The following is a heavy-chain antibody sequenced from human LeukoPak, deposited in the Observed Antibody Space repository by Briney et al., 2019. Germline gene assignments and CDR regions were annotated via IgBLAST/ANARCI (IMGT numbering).Heavy chain of an antibody. CDR2: ISSSSVTM. J-gene: IGHJ4*02. D-gene: IGHD5-18*01. CDR1: GFTFSSYS. V-gene: IGHV3-48*01. Sequence: GGSLRLSCAASGFTFSSYSMNWVRQAPGKGLEWVSYISSSSVTMCYADSVKGRFTISRDNSKNTLYLQMNSLRAEDTAVYYCARGKNTAMVDYWGQGTLVTVSS. CDR3: ARGKNTAMVDY.